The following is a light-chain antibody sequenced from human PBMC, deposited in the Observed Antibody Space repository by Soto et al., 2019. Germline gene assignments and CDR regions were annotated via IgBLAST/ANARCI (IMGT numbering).Light chain of an antibody. Sequence: SVLAEQPTASGPPGQRVTISCSGSSSNIGSNTVNWYQQLPGTAPKLLIYSNNQRPSGVPDRFSGSKSGTSASLAISGLQSEDEADYYCAAWDDSLNVYVFGTGTKVTVL. CDR3: AAWDDSLNVYV. J-gene: IGLJ1*01. V-gene: IGLV1-44*01. CDR2: SNN. CDR1: SSNIGSNT.